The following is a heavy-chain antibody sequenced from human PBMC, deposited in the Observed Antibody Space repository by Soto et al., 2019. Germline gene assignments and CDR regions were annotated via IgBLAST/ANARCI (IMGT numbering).Heavy chain of an antibody. Sequence: SETLSLTCTVSGGSVSSGSYYWSWIRQPPGKGLEWIGYIYYSGSTNYNPSLKSRVTISVDTSKNQFSLKLSSVTAADTAVYYCASSYYDSSGYYHTNPAYYYYYGMDVWGQGTTVTVSS. V-gene: IGHV4-61*01. D-gene: IGHD3-22*01. CDR1: GGSVSSGSYY. CDR3: ASSYYDSSGYYHTNPAYYYYYGMDV. J-gene: IGHJ6*02. CDR2: IYYSGST.